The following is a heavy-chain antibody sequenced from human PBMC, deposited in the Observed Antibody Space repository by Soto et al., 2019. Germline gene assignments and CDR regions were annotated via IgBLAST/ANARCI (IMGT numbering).Heavy chain of an antibody. CDR1: GGSISSYY. CDR3: ARSGSTYYYDSSGSRDAFDI. D-gene: IGHD3-22*01. V-gene: IGHV4-59*01. CDR2: IYYSGST. J-gene: IGHJ3*02. Sequence: SETLSLTCTVSGGSISSYYWSWIRQPPGKGLEWIGYIYYSGSTNYNPSLKSRVTISVDTSKNQFSLKLSSVTAADTAVYYCARSGSTYYYDSSGSRDAFDIWGQGTMVTVSS.